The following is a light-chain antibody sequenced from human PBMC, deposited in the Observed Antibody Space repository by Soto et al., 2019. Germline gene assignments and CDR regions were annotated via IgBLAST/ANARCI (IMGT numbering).Light chain of an antibody. V-gene: IGKV3-20*01. Sequence: EIVVTQSPGTLSLSPGERATLSCRASQRVSSSYLAWYQQKPGQAPRLLIFGASSRATGIPDRFSGSGYGNDFTLTISRLEPEDFAVYYCQQYGNSPYTFGQGTKLEIK. J-gene: IGKJ2*01. CDR3: QQYGNSPYT. CDR2: GAS. CDR1: QRVSSSY.